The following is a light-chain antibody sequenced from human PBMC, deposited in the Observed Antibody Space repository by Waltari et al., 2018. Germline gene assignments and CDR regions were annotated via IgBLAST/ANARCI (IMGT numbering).Light chain of an antibody. Sequence: SYELTQSPSVSVSPGQTASITCSGDALPNQYAYCYQQKPVQAPVMVIYKDNGRPSGIPERFFATNSGTTVTLTISGVQAEDEAYYYCQSSYSSGSYVVFGGGTKLTVL. CDR1: ALPNQY. CDR2: KDN. V-gene: IGLV3-25*03. CDR3: QSSYSSGSYVV. J-gene: IGLJ2*01.